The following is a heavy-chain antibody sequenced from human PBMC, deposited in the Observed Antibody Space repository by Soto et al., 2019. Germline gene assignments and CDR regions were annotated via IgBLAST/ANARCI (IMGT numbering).Heavy chain of an antibody. CDR2: IIPILGIA. CDR3: ARAIRSTTLYYYYYGMDV. J-gene: IGHJ6*02. Sequence: QVQLVQSGAEVKKPGSSVKVSCKASGGTFSSYTISWVRQAPGQGLEWMGRIIPILGIANYAQKFQGRVTITADKSTSTAYMELSSLRSEDTAVYYCARAIRSTTLYYYYYGMDVWGQGTTFTVSS. V-gene: IGHV1-69*02. CDR1: GGTFSSYT. D-gene: IGHD5-12*01.